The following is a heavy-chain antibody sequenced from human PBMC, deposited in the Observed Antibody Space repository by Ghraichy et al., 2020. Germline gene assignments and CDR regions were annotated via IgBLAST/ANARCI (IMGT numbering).Heavy chain of an antibody. CDR1: GGSFSGYY. J-gene: IGHJ4*02. CDR3: ATRRLRTDY. D-gene: IGHD2-15*01. CDR2: INHSGST. V-gene: IGHV4-34*01. Sequence: SETLSLTCAVYGGSFSGYYWSWIRQPPGKGLEWIGEINHSGSTNYNPSLKSRVTISVDTFKNQFSLKLSSVTAADTAVYYCATRRLRTDYWGQGTLVTVSS.